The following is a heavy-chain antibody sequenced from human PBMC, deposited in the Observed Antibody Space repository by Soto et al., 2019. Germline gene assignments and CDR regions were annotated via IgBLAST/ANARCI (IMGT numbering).Heavy chain of an antibody. CDR1: GSTFSSYD. Sequence: EVQLLESGGGLVQPGGSLRLSCVASGSTFSSYDMSWIRQAPGKGLEWISGLSGSGGRTTFADSVKGRFTISRDNSKNTLYLEMNSQRVEDTAVYYCAKDSGYDSTDWGQGTLVTVSS. J-gene: IGHJ4*02. D-gene: IGHD3-22*01. V-gene: IGHV3-23*01. CDR2: LSGSGGRT. CDR3: AKDSGYDSTD.